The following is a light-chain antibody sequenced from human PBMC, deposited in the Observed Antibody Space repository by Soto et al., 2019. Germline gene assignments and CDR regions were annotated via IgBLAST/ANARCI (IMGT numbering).Light chain of an antibody. V-gene: IGLV2-23*02. CDR3: CSYTSSSTFV. CDR1: SSDVGSYNL. J-gene: IGLJ2*01. CDR2: DVS. Sequence: QSALTQPASVSGSPGQSITISCTGTSSDVGSYNLVSWYQHHPGKAPKLMIYDVSDRPSGISNRFSGSKSGNTASLTISGLQAEDEADYYCCSYTSSSTFVFGAGTKLTVL.